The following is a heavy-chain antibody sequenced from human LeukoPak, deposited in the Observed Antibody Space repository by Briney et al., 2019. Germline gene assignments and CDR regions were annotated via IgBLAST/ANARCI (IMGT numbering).Heavy chain of an antibody. V-gene: IGHV3-30-3*01. CDR2: ISYDGSNK. CDR1: GFTFSSYA. CDR3: ASQTARGGEFF. D-gene: IGHD2-21*01. J-gene: IGHJ4*02. Sequence: SLRLSCAASGFTFSSYAMHWVRQAPGKGLEWVAVISYDGSNKYYADSVKGRFTISRDNSKNTLYLQMNSLRAEDTAVYYCASQTARGGEFFWGQGTLVTVSS.